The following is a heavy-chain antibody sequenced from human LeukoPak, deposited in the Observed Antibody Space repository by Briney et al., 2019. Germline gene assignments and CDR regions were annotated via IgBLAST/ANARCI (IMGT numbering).Heavy chain of an antibody. D-gene: IGHD2-15*01. CDR2: VYYNGSA. J-gene: IGHJ4*02. Sequence: SETLSLTGTVSGDSINYYYWSWIRQSPGKGLEWIGYVYYNGSAKYNPSLKSRVTISVDMSKNQFSLKVSSVTAADTAIYYCARKGGHFDYWGQGTLVTVSS. CDR3: ARKGGHFDY. CDR1: GDSINYYY. V-gene: IGHV4-59*01.